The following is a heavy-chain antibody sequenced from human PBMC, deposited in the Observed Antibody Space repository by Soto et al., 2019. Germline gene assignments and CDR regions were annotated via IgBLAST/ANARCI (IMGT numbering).Heavy chain of an antibody. D-gene: IGHD2-15*01. CDR1: GYTFTSYG. V-gene: IGHV1-18*01. CDR3: ARFYCSGGSCYPHLLYYFDY. J-gene: IGHJ4*02. Sequence: ASVKVSCKASGYTFTSYGISWVRQAPGQGLEWMGWISAYNGNTNYAQKLQGRVTMTTDTSTSTAYMELRSLRSDDTAVYYCARFYCSGGSCYPHLLYYFDYWGQGTLVTV. CDR2: ISAYNGNT.